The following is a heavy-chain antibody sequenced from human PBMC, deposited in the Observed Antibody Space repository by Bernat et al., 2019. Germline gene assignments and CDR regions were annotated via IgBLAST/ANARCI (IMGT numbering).Heavy chain of an antibody. J-gene: IGHJ3*02. CDR3: ATYGDLHDAFDI. D-gene: IGHD4-17*01. CDR1: GFTFSSYG. CDR2: IWYDGSNK. V-gene: IGHV3-33*01. Sequence: QVQLVESGGGVVQPGRSLRLSCAASGFTFSSYGIHWVRQAPGKGLEWVAVIWYDGSNKYYADSVKGQFTISRDNSKNTLYLQMNSLRAEDTAVYYCATYGDLHDAFDIWGQGTMVTVSS.